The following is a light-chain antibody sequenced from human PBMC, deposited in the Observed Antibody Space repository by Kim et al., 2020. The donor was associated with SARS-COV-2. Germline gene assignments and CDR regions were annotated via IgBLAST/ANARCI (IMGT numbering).Light chain of an antibody. V-gene: IGKV1-5*03. CDR2: KAS. Sequence: ASVGDSGTITCRASQSISSWLAWYQQKPGKAPKLLIYKASTLEGGVPTRFSGSGSGTEFTLTINSLQPDDFATYFCQQYYSYSPYTFGQGTKLEI. CDR1: QSISSW. J-gene: IGKJ2*01. CDR3: QQYYSYSPYT.